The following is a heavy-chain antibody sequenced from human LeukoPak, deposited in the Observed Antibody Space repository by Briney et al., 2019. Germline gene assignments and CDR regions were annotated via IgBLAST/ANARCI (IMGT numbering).Heavy chain of an antibody. CDR2: IKADGSEK. D-gene: IGHD3-10*01. CDR1: GFTFTNYW. V-gene: IGHV3-7*01. J-gene: IGHJ4*02. CDR3: ARESSVVRGVITDFDY. Sequence: GGSLRLSCAASGFTFTNYWMSWVRQAPGKGLEWVANIKADGSEKFYVDSVKGRFTISRDNAKNSLYLQMDSLRAEDTAVYYCARESSVVRGVITDFDYWGQGTLVTVSS.